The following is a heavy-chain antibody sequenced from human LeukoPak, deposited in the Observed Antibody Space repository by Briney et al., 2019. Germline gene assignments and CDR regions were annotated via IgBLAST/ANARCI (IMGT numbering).Heavy chain of an antibody. CDR2: IYYSGST. CDR1: GGSISSYY. Sequence: SETLSLTCTVSGGSISSYYWSWIRQPPGKGLEWIGYIYYSGSTNYNPSLKSRVTISVDTSKSQFSLKLSSVTAADTAVYYCARGVYDFWSGPYTDYWGQGTLVTVSS. J-gene: IGHJ4*02. D-gene: IGHD3-3*01. CDR3: ARGVYDFWSGPYTDY. V-gene: IGHV4-59*12.